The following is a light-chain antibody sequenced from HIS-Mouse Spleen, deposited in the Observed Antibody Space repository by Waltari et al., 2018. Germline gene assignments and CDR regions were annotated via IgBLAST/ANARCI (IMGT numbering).Light chain of an antibody. Sequence: VSPGQTARITCSGDALPKKYAYWYQQHSGQAPVLVIYEDSKRPSGIPERFSGSSSGTMATLTISGAQVEDEADYYCYSTDSSGNHRVFGGGTKLTVL. J-gene: IGLJ2*01. CDR2: EDS. V-gene: IGLV3-10*01. CDR3: YSTDSSGNHRV. CDR1: ALPKKY.